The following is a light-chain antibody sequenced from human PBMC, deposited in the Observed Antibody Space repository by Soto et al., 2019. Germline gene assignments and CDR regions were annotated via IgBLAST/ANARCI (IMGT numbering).Light chain of an antibody. CDR1: QRITTY. CDR3: QQSYRTPRT. CDR2: AAS. J-gene: IGKJ1*01. V-gene: IGKV1-39*01. Sequence: IQMTQSPSSLSASVGDRVTITCRASQRITTYLNWYQQKPGKAPKLLIYAASSLDRGVPSRFSGSGSGTDFTLTISSLQPEDFATYYCQQSYRTPRTFGQGTKVDIK.